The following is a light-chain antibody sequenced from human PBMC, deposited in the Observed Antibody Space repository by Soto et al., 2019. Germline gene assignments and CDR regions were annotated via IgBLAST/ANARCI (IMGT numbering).Light chain of an antibody. V-gene: IGKV3-11*01. CDR2: DAS. J-gene: IGKJ4*01. CDR1: QSVSSY. Sequence: EIVMTQSPATLSVSPGERATLSCRANQSVSSYLAWYQQKPGQAPRLLIYDASNRATGIPARFSGSGSRTDFTLTISSLEPEDFAVYYCQHRSNWPLTFGGGTKVDIK. CDR3: QHRSNWPLT.